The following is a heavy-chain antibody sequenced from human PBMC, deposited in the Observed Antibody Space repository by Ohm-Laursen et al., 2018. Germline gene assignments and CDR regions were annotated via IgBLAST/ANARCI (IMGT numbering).Heavy chain of an antibody. CDR3: AKEKTLIAAAPFDY. J-gene: IGHJ4*02. CDR2: ISYDGSNK. D-gene: IGHD6-13*01. Sequence: SLRLSCAASGFVFTTYAMHWVRQAPGKGLEWVGVISYDGSNKYYADSVKGRFTISRDNSKNTLYLQMNSLRAEDTAVYYCAKEKTLIAAAPFDYWGQGTLVTVSS. V-gene: IGHV3-30*18. CDR1: GFVFTTYA.